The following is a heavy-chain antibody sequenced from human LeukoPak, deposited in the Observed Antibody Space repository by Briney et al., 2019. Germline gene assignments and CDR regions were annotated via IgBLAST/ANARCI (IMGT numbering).Heavy chain of an antibody. D-gene: IGHD3-22*01. CDR2: ISAYNGNT. CDR1: GYTFTSYG. V-gene: IGHV1-18*01. Sequence: GASVNVSCKASGYTFTSYGISWVRQAPGQGLEWMGWISAYNGNTNYAQKLQGRVTMTTDTSTSTAYMELRSLRSDDTAVYYCARSPGYYYDSSGYSSIDYWGQGTLVTISS. J-gene: IGHJ4*02. CDR3: ARSPGYYYDSSGYSSIDY.